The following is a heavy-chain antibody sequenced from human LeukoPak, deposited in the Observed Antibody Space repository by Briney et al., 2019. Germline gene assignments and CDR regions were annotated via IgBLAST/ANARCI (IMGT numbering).Heavy chain of an antibody. CDR3: ARDQEAFDY. CDR2: IYPRDGST. J-gene: IGHJ4*02. Sequence: ASVKVSCKASGYSFTSNYIHWVRQAPGQGLEWMGMIYPRDGSTSYAQKFQGRVTVTRDTSTSTVHMELSGLRSEDTAVYYCARDQEAFDYWGQGTLGTGSP. CDR1: GYSFTSNY. V-gene: IGHV1-46*01.